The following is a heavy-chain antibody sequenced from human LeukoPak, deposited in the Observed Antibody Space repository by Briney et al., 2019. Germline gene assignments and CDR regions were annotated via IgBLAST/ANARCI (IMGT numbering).Heavy chain of an antibody. J-gene: IGHJ3*01. Sequence: GGSLRLSCAASGFSVSGQYMSWVRQAPGKGLEWVANIKQDGSEKYYVDSVKGRFTMSRDNAKNSLYLQMNSLRAEDTAVYYCARDTYLDRWGQGTMVTVSS. CDR1: GFSVSGQY. D-gene: IGHD3-9*01. CDR2: IKQDGSEK. V-gene: IGHV3-7*04. CDR3: ARDTYLDR.